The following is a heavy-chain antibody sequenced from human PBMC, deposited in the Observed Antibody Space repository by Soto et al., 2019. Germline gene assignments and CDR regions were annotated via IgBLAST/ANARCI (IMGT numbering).Heavy chain of an antibody. D-gene: IGHD5-18*01. CDR2: IIPILGIA. V-gene: IGHV1-69*08. CDR1: GGTFSSYT. J-gene: IGHJ6*02. Sequence: QVQLVQSGAEVKKPGSSVKVSCKASGGTFSSYTISWVRQAPGQGLEWMGRIIPILGIANYAQKFQGRVTITADKSTSTDYMELSRLRSEDTAVYYCARDMDTAMDPYYYYGMDVWGQGTTVTVSS. CDR3: ARDMDTAMDPYYYYGMDV.